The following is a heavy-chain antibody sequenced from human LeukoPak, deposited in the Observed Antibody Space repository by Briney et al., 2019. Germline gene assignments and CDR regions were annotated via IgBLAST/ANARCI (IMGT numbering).Heavy chain of an antibody. CDR1: GGSISSSSYY. J-gene: IGHJ5*02. V-gene: IGHV4-39*01. CDR3: ARHIVVVPAAISFDP. CDR2: IYYSGST. Sequence: SETLSLTCTVSGGSISSSSYYWGWIRQPPGKGLEWIGSIYYSGSTYYNPSLKSRVTISVDTSKNQFSLKLSSVTAADTAVYYCARHIVVVPAAISFDPWGQGTLVTVSS. D-gene: IGHD2-2*02.